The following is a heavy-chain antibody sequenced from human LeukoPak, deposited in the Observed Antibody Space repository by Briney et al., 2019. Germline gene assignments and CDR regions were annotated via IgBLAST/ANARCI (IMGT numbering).Heavy chain of an antibody. J-gene: IGHJ5*02. D-gene: IGHD6-13*01. CDR1: GYTFTSYA. CDR3: ATGAAAGPYNWFDP. V-gene: IGHV1-3*01. Sequence: ASVKVSCKASGYTFTSYAMHWVRQAPGQRLEWMGWINAGNGNAKYSQKFQGRVTITADKSTSTAYMELSSLRSEDTAVYYCATGAAAGPYNWFDPWGQGTLVTVSS. CDR2: INAGNGNA.